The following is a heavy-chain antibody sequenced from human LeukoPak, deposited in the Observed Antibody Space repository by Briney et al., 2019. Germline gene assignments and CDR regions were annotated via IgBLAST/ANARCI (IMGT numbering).Heavy chain of an antibody. CDR1: RCTFSSYG. V-gene: IGHV3-30*18. D-gene: IGHD3-10*01. J-gene: IGHJ6*02. CDR3: AKILGTRGVISRYYYYGMDV. Sequence: PGGSLRLSCAASRCTFSSYGMHWVRQAPGKGLEWVAVISYDGSNKYYADSVKGRFTISRDNSKNTLYLQMNSLRAEDTAVYYCAKILGTRGVISRYYYYGMDVWGQGTTVTVSS. CDR2: ISYDGSNK.